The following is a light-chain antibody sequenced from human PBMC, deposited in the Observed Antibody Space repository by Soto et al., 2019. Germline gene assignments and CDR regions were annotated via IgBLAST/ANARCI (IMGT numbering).Light chain of an antibody. V-gene: IGLV2-8*01. J-gene: IGLJ3*02. CDR2: EVS. CDR3: SSYAGSNNLV. CDR1: SSDVGGYNY. Sequence: QSVLTQPPSASGSPGQSVTISCTGTSSDVGGYNYVSWYQQHPGKAPKLMIYEVSKRPSGVPDRFSGSKSGNTASLTVSGLQAEDEAEYYCSSYAGSNNLVFGGGTKLTLL.